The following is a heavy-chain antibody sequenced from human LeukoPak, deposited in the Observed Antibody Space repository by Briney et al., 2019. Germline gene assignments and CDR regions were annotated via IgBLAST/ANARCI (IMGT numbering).Heavy chain of an antibody. CDR2: ISPRGDIT. CDR3: ARDVGARLPNV. J-gene: IGHJ6*04. D-gene: IGHD2-15*01. CDR1: GFSFRSHG. V-gene: IGHV3-23*01. Sequence: GGTLRLSCAASGFSFRSHGMNWVRQAPGKGLEWVSGISPRGDITYYKDSVRGRFTISRDNFKNTVSLQLNSLRAEDTAMYYCARDVGARLPNVWGKGTMVTVSS.